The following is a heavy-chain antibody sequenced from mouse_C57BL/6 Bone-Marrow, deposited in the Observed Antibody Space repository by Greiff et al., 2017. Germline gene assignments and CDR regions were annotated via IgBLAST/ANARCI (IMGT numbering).Heavy chain of an antibody. CDR3: AKSLPWYVDG. D-gene: IGHD1-2*01. CDR2: LWSGGSS. Sequence: QVQLQQSGPGLVQPSQSLSITCPVSGFSLTSYGVHWVRQSPGKVLEWLGVLWSGGSSDYNAAFMSRLSITKDNSKSQVFFKMNSLQADDTAIYYCAKSLPWYVDGWGTGTTVTVSS. CDR1: GFSLTSYG. J-gene: IGHJ1*03. V-gene: IGHV2-5*01.